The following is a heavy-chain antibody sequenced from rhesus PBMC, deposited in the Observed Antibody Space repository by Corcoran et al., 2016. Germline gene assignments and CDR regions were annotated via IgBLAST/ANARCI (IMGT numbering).Heavy chain of an antibody. D-gene: IGHD6-37*01. J-gene: IGHJ4*01. Sequence: QVQLQESGPGLVKPSETLSPTCAVSGYSISSGSGWSWIRQPPGKGLEWIGYIGGSSGSTNYNPSLKSRVTISKDTSKNQFFLKLSSVTAADTAVYYCATAPRYSGGWAFDYWGQGVLVTVSS. CDR1: GYSISSGSG. CDR2: IGGSSGST. V-gene: IGHV4-127*01. CDR3: ATAPRYSGGWAFDY.